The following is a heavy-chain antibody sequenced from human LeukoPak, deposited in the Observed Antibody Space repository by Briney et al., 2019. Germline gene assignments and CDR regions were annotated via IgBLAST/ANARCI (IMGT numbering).Heavy chain of an antibody. Sequence: ASVKVSCKASGYTFTSYGISWVRQAPGQGLEWMGWISAYNGNTNYAQKLQGRVTMTTDTSTSTAYMELRSLRSDDTAVYYCARDGVRYCSGGSCPRWFDPWGQGTLVTVSS. CDR2: ISAYNGNT. D-gene: IGHD2-15*01. J-gene: IGHJ5*02. V-gene: IGHV1-18*01. CDR3: ARDGVRYCSGGSCPRWFDP. CDR1: GYTFTSYG.